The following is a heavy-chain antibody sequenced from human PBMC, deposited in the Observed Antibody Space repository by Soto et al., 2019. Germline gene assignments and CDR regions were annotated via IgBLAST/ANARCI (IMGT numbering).Heavy chain of an antibody. CDR2: IIPVFGTP. V-gene: IGHV1-69*06. CDR3: ARPADCVSGFSQ. Sequence: QVQLVQSGAEVKKPGSSVKVSCQTSGGNFTTSTISWVRQAPGQGLEWMGGIIPVFGTPSYAQKFQGRVTMIADKSSSTAYMELRNLRSEDTAMYYCARPADCVSGFSQWGQGTLVTVSS. D-gene: IGHD2-21*01. J-gene: IGHJ4*02. CDR1: GGNFTTST.